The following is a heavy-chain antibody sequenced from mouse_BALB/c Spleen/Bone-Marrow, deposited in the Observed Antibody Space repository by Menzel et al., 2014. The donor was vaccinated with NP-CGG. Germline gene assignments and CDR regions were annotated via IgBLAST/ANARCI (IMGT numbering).Heavy chain of an antibody. CDR2: ILPGSGST. D-gene: IGHD2-3*01. V-gene: IGHV1-9*01. CDR3: ARSRDGYYGFAY. Sequence: QVHLQQPGAELMKPGASVKISCKATGYTFSGYWIEWVKQRPGHGLEWIGEILPGSGSTNYNENFKGKATFTADTSSNTAYMQLSSLTSEDSAVYYCARSRDGYYGFAYWGQGTLVTVSA. CDR1: GYTFSGYW. J-gene: IGHJ3*01.